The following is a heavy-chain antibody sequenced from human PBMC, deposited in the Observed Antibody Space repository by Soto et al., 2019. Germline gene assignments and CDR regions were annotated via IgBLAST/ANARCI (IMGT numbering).Heavy chain of an antibody. Sequence: SLRLSCAASGFRFSDHYMTWIRQAPGKGLEWVSKISGGGTTTHYADSVKGRFTVSRDNAENSLYLQMNSLRAEDTAVYYCAGDPYYYGSAFWGQGTLLTVTS. D-gene: IGHD3-10*01. CDR2: ISGGGTTT. CDR1: GFRFSDHY. J-gene: IGHJ4*02. CDR3: AGDPYYYGSAF. V-gene: IGHV3-11*01.